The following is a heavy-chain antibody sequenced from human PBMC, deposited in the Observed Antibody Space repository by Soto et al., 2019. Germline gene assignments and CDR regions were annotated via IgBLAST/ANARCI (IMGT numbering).Heavy chain of an antibody. CDR3: ARIRGWGWLGPNDY. V-gene: IGHV2-26*01. CDR2: IFSNDAK. CDR1: GFSLSNARMS. Sequence: GPTLVNPTETLTLTCTVSGFSLSNARMSVSWIRQPPGKALEWLAHIFSNDAKSYSASLKNRLTISKDTSKSQVVLTMTKMDPVDTATYYCARIRGWGWLGPNDYWGQGTLVTVSS. J-gene: IGHJ4*02. D-gene: IGHD3-10*01.